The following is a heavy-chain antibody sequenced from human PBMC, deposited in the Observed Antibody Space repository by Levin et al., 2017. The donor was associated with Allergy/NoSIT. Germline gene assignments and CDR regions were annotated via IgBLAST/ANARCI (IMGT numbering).Heavy chain of an antibody. CDR2: ISGSGGST. Sequence: PGGSLRLSCAASGFTFSSYAMSWVRQAPGKGLEWVSAISGSGGSTYYADSVKGRFTISRDNSKNTLYLQMNSLRAEDTAVYYCAKLGSSSSWPARVDWFDPWGQGTLVTVSS. J-gene: IGHJ5*02. V-gene: IGHV3-23*01. CDR1: GFTFSSYA. CDR3: AKLGSSSSWPARVDWFDP. D-gene: IGHD6-13*01.